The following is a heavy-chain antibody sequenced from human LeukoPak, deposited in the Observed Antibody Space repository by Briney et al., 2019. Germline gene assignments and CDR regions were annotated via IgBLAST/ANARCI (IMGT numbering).Heavy chain of an antibody. CDR2: ISSSSSTI. CDR1: GFTFSSYS. Sequence: PGGSLRLSCAASGFTFSSYSMNWVRQAPGKGLEWVSYISSSSSTIYYADSVKGRFTISRDNAKNSLYLQMNSLRAEDTAVYYCARAGRLRFLDYWGQGTLVTVSS. V-gene: IGHV3-48*04. D-gene: IGHD5-12*01. CDR3: ARAGRLRFLDY. J-gene: IGHJ4*02.